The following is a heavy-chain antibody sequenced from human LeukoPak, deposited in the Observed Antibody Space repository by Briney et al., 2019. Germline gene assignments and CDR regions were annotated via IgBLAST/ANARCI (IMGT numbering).Heavy chain of an antibody. V-gene: IGHV1-46*01. CDR3: ARGVAVAIDY. CDR2: INPSGGST. Sequence: ASVKVSCKSSVYTFTIYYMHWVRQAPGQGLEWMGIINPSGGSTSYAQKFQGRVTMTRDTSTSTVYMELSSLRSEDTAVYYCARGVAVAIDYWGQGTLVTVSS. CDR1: VYTFTIYY. D-gene: IGHD3-16*01. J-gene: IGHJ4*02.